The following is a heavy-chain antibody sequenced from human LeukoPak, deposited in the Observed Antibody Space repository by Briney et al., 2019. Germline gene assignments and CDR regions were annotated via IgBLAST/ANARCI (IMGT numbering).Heavy chain of an antibody. D-gene: IGHD5-12*01. Sequence: PGGSLRLSCAASGFTVTSNYMTWVRQAPGKGLEWVSVISSGDNTYYADSVNGRFTISEDNSKNTVYHQMSGLRAEETAVYYWGKEVRGYYFDYWGQGTLVTASS. CDR3: GKEVRGYYFDY. J-gene: IGHJ4*02. V-gene: IGHV3-53*01. CDR1: GFTVTSNY. CDR2: ISSGDNT.